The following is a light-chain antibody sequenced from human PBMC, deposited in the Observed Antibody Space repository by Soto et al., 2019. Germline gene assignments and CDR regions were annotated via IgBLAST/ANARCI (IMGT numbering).Light chain of an antibody. Sequence: RLTQSPSSLSASVGDTVTISCRASQDISTSLAWFQQKPGKAPTLLIFGASSLHTGVPPRFAGSGSGSEFTLTINRLQPDDFAAYSCQHYTLYSAPFGQGTRVE. CDR2: GAS. J-gene: IGKJ5*01. CDR1: QDISTS. CDR3: QHYTLYSAP. V-gene: IGKV1-5*01.